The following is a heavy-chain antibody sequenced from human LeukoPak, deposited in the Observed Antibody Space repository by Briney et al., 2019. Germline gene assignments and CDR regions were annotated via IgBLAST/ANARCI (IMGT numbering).Heavy chain of an antibody. J-gene: IGHJ4*02. CDR1: GDSISSGDFF. D-gene: IGHD5-12*01. V-gene: IGHV4-61*02. CDR3: ARDGKVAPDY. Sequence: SETLSLTCSVSGDSISSGDFFWSWIRQPAGKGLEWIGRIYTTGGTNYNPSLKSRVTMSVDTSKNQFSLNLSSVTAADTAIYYCARDGKVAPDYWGQGTLVTVSS. CDR2: IYTTGGT.